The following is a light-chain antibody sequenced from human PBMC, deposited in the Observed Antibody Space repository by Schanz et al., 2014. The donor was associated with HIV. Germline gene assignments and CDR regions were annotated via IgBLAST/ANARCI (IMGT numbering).Light chain of an antibody. CDR2: DAS. J-gene: IGKJ5*01. CDR1: QSISTY. V-gene: IGKV3-11*01. Sequence: EIVLTQSPGTLSLSPGERATLSCRASQSISTYLAWYQQKPGQAPRLLMYDASNRATGIPARFSGSGSGTDFTLTISSLEPEDFAVYYCQQRSNWPITFGQGTRLQI. CDR3: QQRSNWPIT.